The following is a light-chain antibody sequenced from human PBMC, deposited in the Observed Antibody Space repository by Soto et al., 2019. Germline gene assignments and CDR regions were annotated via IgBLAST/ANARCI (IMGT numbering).Light chain of an antibody. Sequence: DIQMTQSPSSLSASVGDRVTITCRASQSISRYLNWYQQKPGKAPNLLIYVASSLQSEVPSRFSGSGSGTDFTLTITSLQPEDFATYYCQQYDNLLALTLGGGTKVDIK. V-gene: IGKV1-39*01. CDR2: VAS. CDR1: QSISRY. CDR3: QQYDNLLALT. J-gene: IGKJ4*01.